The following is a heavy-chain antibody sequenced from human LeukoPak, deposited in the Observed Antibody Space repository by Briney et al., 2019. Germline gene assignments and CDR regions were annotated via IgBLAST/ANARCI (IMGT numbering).Heavy chain of an antibody. CDR1: GFTFSSYA. CDR3: AKDGRGQTGRGVFDY. J-gene: IGHJ4*02. Sequence: GGSLSLSCAASGFTFSSYAMSWVRQAPGKGLEWVSAVSGSGGSTYYADSVKGRFTISRDNSKNTLYLQMNSLRAEDTAVYYCAKDGRGQTGRGVFDYWGQGTLVTVSS. CDR2: VSGSGGST. D-gene: IGHD1-1*01. V-gene: IGHV3-23*01.